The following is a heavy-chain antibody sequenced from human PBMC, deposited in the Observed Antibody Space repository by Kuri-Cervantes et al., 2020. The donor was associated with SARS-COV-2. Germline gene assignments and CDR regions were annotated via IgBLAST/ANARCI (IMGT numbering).Heavy chain of an antibody. CDR3: ARQTQNEMITIFGVIIMSDAFDI. D-gene: IGHD3-3*01. Sequence: GSLRLSCTVSGASISSSTYYWGWIRQSPGKGLEWLGSIYESGDTYYSSSLKSRLSLSVDTSKNQFSLKLTSVTAADTAVYYCARQTQNEMITIFGVIIMSDAFDIWGQGTMVTVSS. J-gene: IGHJ3*02. CDR2: IYESGDT. V-gene: IGHV4-39*01. CDR1: GASISSSTYY.